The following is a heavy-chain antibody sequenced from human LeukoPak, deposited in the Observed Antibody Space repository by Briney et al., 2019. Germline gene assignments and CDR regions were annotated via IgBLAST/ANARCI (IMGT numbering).Heavy chain of an antibody. J-gene: IGHJ5*02. Sequence: ASVKVSCKASGYTFTSYYMHWVRQAPGQGLEWMGIINPSGGSTSYAQKFQGRVTMTRDTSTSTVYMELSSLRAEDTAVYYCAVGDSGYDYPNWFDPWGQGTLVTVSS. V-gene: IGHV1-46*01. D-gene: IGHD5-12*01. CDR3: AVGDSGYDYPNWFDP. CDR2: INPSGGST. CDR1: GYTFTSYY.